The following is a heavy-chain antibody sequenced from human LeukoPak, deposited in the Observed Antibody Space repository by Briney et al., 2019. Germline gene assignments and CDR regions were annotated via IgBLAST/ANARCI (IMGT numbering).Heavy chain of an antibody. CDR3: ARSWSSSWGYFQH. Sequence: SETLSLTCTVSGGSISSSSYYWGWIRQPPGKGLEWIGSIYYSGSTYYNPSLKSRVTISVDTSKNQFSLKLSSVTAADTAVYYCARSWSSSWGYFQHWGQGTLVTVSS. J-gene: IGHJ1*01. CDR1: GGSISSSSYY. V-gene: IGHV4-39*01. D-gene: IGHD6-13*01. CDR2: IYYSGST.